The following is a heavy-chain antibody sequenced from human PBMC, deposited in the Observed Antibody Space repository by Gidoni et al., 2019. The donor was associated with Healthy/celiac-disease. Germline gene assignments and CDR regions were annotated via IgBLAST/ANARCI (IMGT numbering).Heavy chain of an antibody. J-gene: IGHJ3*02. V-gene: IGHV4-30-4*01. CDR2: IYYSGST. CDR1: CGSLSSGDYY. CDR3: ARDREDYGDNPDAFDI. Sequence: QVQLQESGPGLVQPSQTLSLTCTVPCGSLSSGDYYWSWIRQPPGKGLEWIGYIYYSGSTYYNPSLKSRVTISVDTSKNQFSLKLSSVTAADTAVYYCARDREDYGDNPDAFDIWGQGTMVTVSS. D-gene: IGHD4-17*01.